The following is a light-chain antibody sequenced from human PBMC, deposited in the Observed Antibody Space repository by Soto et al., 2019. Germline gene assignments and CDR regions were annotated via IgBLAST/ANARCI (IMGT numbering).Light chain of an antibody. Sequence: AIRMTQSPSSLSASTGDRVTITCRASQGIGSYLAWYQQKPGKAPKLLIYAASTLQSGVPSRFSGSGSGTDFTLTISCLQSEDFATYYCQQYYSYPLTFAGGTKVEIK. CDR1: QGIGSY. CDR3: QQYYSYPLT. V-gene: IGKV1-8*01. CDR2: AAS. J-gene: IGKJ4*01.